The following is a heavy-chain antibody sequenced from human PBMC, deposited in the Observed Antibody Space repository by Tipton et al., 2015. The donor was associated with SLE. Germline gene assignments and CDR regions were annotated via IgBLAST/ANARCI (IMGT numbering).Heavy chain of an antibody. D-gene: IGHD3-22*01. Sequence: TLSLTCTVSSGSISSGSNYWSWIRQPAGKGLEWIGYIYTSGSTNYNPSLKSRVTISVDTSKNQFSLKLSSVTAADTAVYYCAREYYDSSGYLRLDYWGQGTLVTVSS. CDR1: SGSISSGSNY. J-gene: IGHJ4*02. V-gene: IGHV4-61*09. CDR3: AREYYDSSGYLRLDY. CDR2: IYTSGST.